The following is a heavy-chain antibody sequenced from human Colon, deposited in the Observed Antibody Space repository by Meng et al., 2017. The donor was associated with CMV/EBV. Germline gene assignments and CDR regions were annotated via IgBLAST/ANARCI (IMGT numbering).Heavy chain of an antibody. J-gene: IGHJ4*02. D-gene: IGHD2-2*01. CDR2: MNPYSGNS. V-gene: IGHV1-8*02. CDR1: RYTFSNHD. CDR3: ARGGGGSSSWDFDY. Sequence: ASRYTFSNHDINWVRRAAGQGLEWMGWMNPYSGNSDFTQNFQGRVTMTRNTSINTAYMELSRLTSDDTGVYYCARGGGGSSSWDFDYWGQGALVTVSS.